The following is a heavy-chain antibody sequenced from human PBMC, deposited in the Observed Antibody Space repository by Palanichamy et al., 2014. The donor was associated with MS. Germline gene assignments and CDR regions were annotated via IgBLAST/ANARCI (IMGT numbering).Heavy chain of an antibody. Sequence: QVQLQESGPGLVKPSETLSLTCTVSGGSISSDYWSWIRQPPGKGLEWIGYIYNSGSTNYNSSLQSRVTMSPDTSKNQFSLKLSSVTAADTAAYYCARGGPSSKYFDYWGQGTLVTVSS. J-gene: IGHJ4*02. CDR2: IYNSGST. CDR1: GGSISSDY. V-gene: IGHV4-59*01. CDR3: ARGGPSSKYFDY. D-gene: IGHD3-16*01.